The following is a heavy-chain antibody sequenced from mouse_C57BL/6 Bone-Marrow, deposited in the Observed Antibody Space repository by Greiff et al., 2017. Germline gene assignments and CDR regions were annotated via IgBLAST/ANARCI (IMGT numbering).Heavy chain of an antibody. CDR1: GFNIKDYY. CDR2: IDPEDGDP. Sequence: VQLKQSGAELVRPGASVKLSCTASGFNIKDYYMHWVKQRPEQGLEWIGRIDPEDGDPEYAPKFQGKATMTADTSSNPAYLQLSSLTSEDTAVYYCTDYYSGSKVWFAYWGQGTLVTVSA. V-gene: IGHV14-1*01. CDR3: TDYYSGSKVWFAY. J-gene: IGHJ3*01. D-gene: IGHD1-1*01.